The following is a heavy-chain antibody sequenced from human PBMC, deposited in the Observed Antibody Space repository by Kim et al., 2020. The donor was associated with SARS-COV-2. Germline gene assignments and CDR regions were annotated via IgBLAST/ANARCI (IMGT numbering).Heavy chain of an antibody. V-gene: IGHV4-39*01. Sequence: SETLSLTCTVSGGSISSSSYYWGWIRQPPGKGLEWIGSIYYSGSTYYNPSLKSRVTISVDTSKNQFSLKLSSVTAADTAVYYCARQGDGDLDYWGQGTLVTVSS. CDR3: ARQGDGDLDY. J-gene: IGHJ4*02. CDR1: GGSISSSSYY. CDR2: IYYSGST. D-gene: IGHD4-17*01.